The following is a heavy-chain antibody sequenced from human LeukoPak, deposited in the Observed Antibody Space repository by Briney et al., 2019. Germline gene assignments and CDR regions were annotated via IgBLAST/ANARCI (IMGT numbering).Heavy chain of an antibody. CDR1: GFTVSSNY. J-gene: IGHJ4*02. CDR2: IWSGGST. CDR3: ARGVTAAAPGY. Sequence: PGGSLRLSCAASGFTVSSNYFSWVRQAPGKGLEWVSVIWSGGSTNHADSVKGRFTISRDNSKNTVYLQMNSLKAEDTAVYYCARGVTAAAPGYWGQGTLVTVSS. D-gene: IGHD6-13*01. V-gene: IGHV3-66*01.